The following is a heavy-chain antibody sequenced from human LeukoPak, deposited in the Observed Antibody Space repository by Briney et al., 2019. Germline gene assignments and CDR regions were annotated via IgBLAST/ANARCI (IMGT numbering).Heavy chain of an antibody. Sequence: SGGSLRFSCAASGFTVSSNYMSWVRQAPGKGLEWVSVIYSGGSTYYADSVKGRFTISRDNSKNTLYLQMNSLRAEDTAVYYCAVGYYYDSSGTYDFWGQGTLVTVSS. CDR3: AVGYYYDSSGTYDF. V-gene: IGHV3-66*02. J-gene: IGHJ4*02. D-gene: IGHD3-22*01. CDR1: GFTVSSNY. CDR2: IYSGGST.